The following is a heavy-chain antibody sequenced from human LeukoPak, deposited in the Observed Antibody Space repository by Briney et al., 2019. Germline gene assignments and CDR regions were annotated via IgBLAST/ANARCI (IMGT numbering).Heavy chain of an antibody. CDR1: GYTFTGYY. CDR2: INPHSGDT. V-gene: IGHV1-2*02. Sequence: ASVKVSCKASGYTFTGYYVHWVRQAPGQGLEWMGWINPHSGDTSYAQNFQGRVTMTRDTSIGTVYMELSRLRSDDTAVYYCAREERGFDAFDIWGQGTMVTVSS. CDR3: AREERGFDAFDI. J-gene: IGHJ3*02.